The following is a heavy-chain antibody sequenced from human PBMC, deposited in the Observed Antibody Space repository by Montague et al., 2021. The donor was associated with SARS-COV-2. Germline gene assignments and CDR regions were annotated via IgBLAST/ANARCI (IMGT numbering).Heavy chain of an antibody. Sequence: ETLSLTCSVSGDSIRSSGYYWGWIRQPPGIFLEWIGTVYYSGSTNYNPSLESRVTMPVDTSKNQFSLELRSVTAADTAVYYCARLGFVELWLNLGWFDPWGQGTLVTVSS. V-gene: IGHV4-39*01. J-gene: IGHJ5*02. CDR1: GDSIRSSGYY. CDR2: VYYSGST. D-gene: IGHD3-16*02. CDR3: ARLGFVELWLNLGWFDP.